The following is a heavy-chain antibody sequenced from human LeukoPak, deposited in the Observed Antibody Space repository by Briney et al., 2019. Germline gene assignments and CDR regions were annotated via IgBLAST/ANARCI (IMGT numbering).Heavy chain of an antibody. CDR2: ISPNSGGT. V-gene: IGHV1-2*02. J-gene: IGHJ5*02. Sequence: GASVKVSCKASGYTFTGYYIHWVRQAPGQGLEWMGWISPNSGGTNYAQKFQGRVTMTRDTSVSTAYMELSRLRSDDTAVYYCARVAYSSSAVHWFDPWGQGTLVTVFS. D-gene: IGHD6-6*01. CDR3: ARVAYSSSAVHWFDP. CDR1: GYTFTGYY.